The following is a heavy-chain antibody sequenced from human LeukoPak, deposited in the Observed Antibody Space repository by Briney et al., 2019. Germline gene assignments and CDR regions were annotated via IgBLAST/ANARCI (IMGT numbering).Heavy chain of an antibody. CDR2: IYHSGST. D-gene: IGHD3-16*01. CDR1: GGSISSGGYS. V-gene: IGHV4-30-2*01. J-gene: IGHJ4*01. Sequence: SETLSLTCAVYGGSISSGGYSWSWIRQPPGKGLEWIGYIYHSGSTYYNPSLKSRVTISVDRSKNQFSLKLSSVTAADTAVYYCARAGVTYYYDSWGHGTLGTVSS. CDR3: ARAGVTYYYDS.